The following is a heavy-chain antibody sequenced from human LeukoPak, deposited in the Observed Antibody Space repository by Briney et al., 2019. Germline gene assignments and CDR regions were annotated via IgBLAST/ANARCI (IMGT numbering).Heavy chain of an antibody. CDR1: GFTFSSYA. D-gene: IGHD3-10*01. J-gene: IGHJ3*02. Sequence: PGGSLRLSCAASGFTFSSYAMHWVRQAPGKGLEWVAVISYDGSNKYYADSVKGRFTISRDNSKNTLYLQMNSLRAEDTAVYYCARARLLWVDAFDIWGQGTMVTVSS. V-gene: IGHV3-30-3*01. CDR2: ISYDGSNK. CDR3: ARARLLWVDAFDI.